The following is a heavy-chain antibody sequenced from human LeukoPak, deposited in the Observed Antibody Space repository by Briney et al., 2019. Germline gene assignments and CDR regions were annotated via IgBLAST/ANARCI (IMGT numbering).Heavy chain of an antibody. D-gene: IGHD3-10*02. CDR3: GRCTGSLCFAC. V-gene: IGHV4-59*01. J-gene: IGHJ4*02. CDR1: GDSISSYY. Sequence: SGTLTLTCTVSGDSISSYYWSWIRQSPGKGLEWIGHICYSGGTIYNPFLKRRVTISVDTSKNQFFFKQDTVTGADTAGDFFGRCTGSLCFACWRQATLVTVSS. CDR2: ICYSGGT.